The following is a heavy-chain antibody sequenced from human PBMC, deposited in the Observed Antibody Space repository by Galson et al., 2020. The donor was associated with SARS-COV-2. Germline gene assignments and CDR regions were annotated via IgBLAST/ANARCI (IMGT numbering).Heavy chain of an antibody. CDR3: ARSLRFLEWTSFYCDL. Sequence: GGSLRLSCAASGFTVSSNYMSWVRQPPGKGLEWVSVIHSGGSTYYADSVKGRFTIPRDNSKNTLYLQMNSLRAEDTAVYYCARSLRFLEWTSFYCDLWGRGTLVTVSS. D-gene: IGHD3-3*01. V-gene: IGHV3-53*01. J-gene: IGHJ2*01. CDR1: GFTVSSNY. CDR2: IHSGGST.